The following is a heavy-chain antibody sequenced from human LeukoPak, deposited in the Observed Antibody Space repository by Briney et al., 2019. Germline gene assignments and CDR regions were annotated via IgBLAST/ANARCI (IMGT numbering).Heavy chain of an antibody. J-gene: IGHJ4*02. CDR3: ARGSDYNGGSFDY. Sequence: PGRSLRLSCAASGFTFSSYGMHWVRQAPGKGLEWVAVIWYDGSNKHYADSVKGRFTISRDNSKNTLYLQMNSLRTEDTAVYYCARGSDYNGGSFDYWGQGTLVTVSS. D-gene: IGHD3-16*01. CDR2: IWYDGSNK. V-gene: IGHV3-33*01. CDR1: GFTFSSYG.